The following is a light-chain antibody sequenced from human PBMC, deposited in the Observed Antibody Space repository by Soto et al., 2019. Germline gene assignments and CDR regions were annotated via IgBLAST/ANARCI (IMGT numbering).Light chain of an antibody. Sequence: DIQMTQSPSSLSASVGDRVTITCRASQSVSNYLNWFQHKPGRAPKLLIHTASTLRSGVPSRFSGSGSGADFTLTISSLQREDFATYYCQQSYTTPFTFGQGTEPEIK. V-gene: IGKV1-39*01. CDR2: TAS. J-gene: IGKJ2*01. CDR1: QSVSNY. CDR3: QQSYTTPFT.